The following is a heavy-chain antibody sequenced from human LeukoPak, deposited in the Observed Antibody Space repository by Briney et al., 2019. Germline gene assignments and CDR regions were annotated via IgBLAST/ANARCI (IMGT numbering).Heavy chain of an antibody. J-gene: IGHJ4*02. D-gene: IGHD2-15*01. V-gene: IGHV3-33*01. CDR1: RFTFTDYG. CDR2: IWYDGSGK. Sequence: PGRSLRLSCAASRFTFTDYGMHWVRQPPGKGLEWVALIWYDGSGKYYADSVKGRFTISRDNSKSTLYLQMNSLRAEDTAVYYCARDWCGGGSCYYFDHWGQGTLVTVSS. CDR3: ARDWCGGGSCYYFDH.